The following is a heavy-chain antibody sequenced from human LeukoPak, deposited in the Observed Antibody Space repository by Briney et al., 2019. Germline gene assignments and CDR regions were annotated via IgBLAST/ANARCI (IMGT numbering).Heavy chain of an antibody. CDR3: ARVVPGTGFFX. V-gene: IGHV3-21*01. CDR2: ISSTSSHI. CDR1: GFTFSSYS. J-gene: IGHJ1*01. D-gene: IGHD2-8*02. Sequence: GGSLRLSCAASGFTFSSYSMNWVRQAPGKGLEWVSSISSTSSHIYYADSVKGRFTISRGNAKNSLYLQMNSLRAEDTAVYYCARVVPGTGFFXWGQGXLVTV.